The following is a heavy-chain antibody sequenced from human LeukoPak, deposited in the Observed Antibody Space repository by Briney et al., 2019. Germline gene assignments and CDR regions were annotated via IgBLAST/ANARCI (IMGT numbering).Heavy chain of an antibody. D-gene: IGHD2-15*01. CDR2: IYYSGST. CDR3: ARDRDCSGGSCRYGMDV. CDR1: GGSISSGGYY. V-gene: IGHV4-31*03. Sequence: SETLSLTCTVSGGSISSGGYYWSWIRQHPGKGLEWIGYIYYSGSTYYNPSLMSRVTISVDTSKNQFSLKLSSVTAADTAVYYCARDRDCSGGSCRYGMDVWGQGTTVTVSS. J-gene: IGHJ6*02.